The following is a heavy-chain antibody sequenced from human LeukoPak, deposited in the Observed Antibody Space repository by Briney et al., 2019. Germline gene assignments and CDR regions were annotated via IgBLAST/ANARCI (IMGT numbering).Heavy chain of an antibody. CDR3: TKAQGVTHWFFDY. D-gene: IGHD2-21*02. CDR2: INGDGYMT. Sequence: GGSLRLSCAASGFPFSSYGMSWVRQTPGKGLEWIAVINGDGYMTYYADSVKGRFAVFRDSSENTLYLQMSSLRVDDTAVYYCTKAQGVTHWFFDYWGRGALVTVTS. V-gene: IGHV3-23*01. CDR1: GFPFSSYG. J-gene: IGHJ2*01.